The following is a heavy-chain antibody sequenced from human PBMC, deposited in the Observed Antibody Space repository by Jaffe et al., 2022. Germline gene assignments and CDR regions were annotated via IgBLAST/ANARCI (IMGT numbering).Heavy chain of an antibody. Sequence: QVQLVESGGGVVQPGGSLRLSCAASGFTFSSYGMHWVRQAPGKGLEWVAFIRYDGSNKYYADSVKGRFTISRDNSKNTLYLQMNSLRAEDTAVYYCASSTYYDFWSGYYEDYMDVWGKGTTVTVSS. CDR3: ASSTYYDFWSGYYEDYMDV. V-gene: IGHV3-30*02. CDR1: GFTFSSYG. D-gene: IGHD3-3*01. J-gene: IGHJ6*03. CDR2: IRYDGSNK.